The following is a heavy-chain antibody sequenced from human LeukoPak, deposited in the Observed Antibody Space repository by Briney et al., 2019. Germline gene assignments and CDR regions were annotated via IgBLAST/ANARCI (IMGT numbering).Heavy chain of an antibody. D-gene: IGHD4-17*01. V-gene: IGHV4-59*01. CDR3: ARTPLTRATVTTGPWYFDY. Sequence: SETLSLTCTVSGGSISSYYWSWIRQPPGKGLEWIGYMYYSGSTNYNPSLKSRVTISLDTSKNQFSLKVSSVTAADTAVYYCARTPLTRATVTTGPWYFDYWGQETLVTVSS. CDR2: MYYSGST. CDR1: GGSISSYY. J-gene: IGHJ4*02.